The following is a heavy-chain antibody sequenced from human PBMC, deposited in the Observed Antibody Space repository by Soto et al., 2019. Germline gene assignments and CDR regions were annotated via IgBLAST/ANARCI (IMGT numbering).Heavy chain of an antibody. CDR3: VREAGYYDSRGSNWFDP. CDR1: GDSISSGDYY. J-gene: IGHJ5*02. CDR2: MSYSGST. Sequence: PSETLSLTCTVSGDSISSGDYYWIWIRQPPGKGLEWMGYMSYSGSTYYNPSLKSRITISVDTSMNQVSLKLSSVTAADTAVYYCVREAGYYDSRGSNWFDPWAREPWSPSPQ. D-gene: IGHD3-22*01. V-gene: IGHV4-30-4*01.